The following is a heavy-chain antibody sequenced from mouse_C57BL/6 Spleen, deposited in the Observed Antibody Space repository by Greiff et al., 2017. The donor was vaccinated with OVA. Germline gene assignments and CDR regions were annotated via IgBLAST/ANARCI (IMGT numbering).Heavy chain of an antibody. CDR1: GYTFTSYG. Sequence: VKLQESGAELARPGASVKLSCKASGYTFTSYGISWVKQRTGQGLEWIGEIYPRSGNTYYNEKFKGKATLTADKSSSTAYMELRSLTSEDSAVYFCARRREDAMDYWGQGTSVTVSS. CDR2: IYPRSGNT. V-gene: IGHV1-81*01. J-gene: IGHJ4*01. CDR3: ARRREDAMDY.